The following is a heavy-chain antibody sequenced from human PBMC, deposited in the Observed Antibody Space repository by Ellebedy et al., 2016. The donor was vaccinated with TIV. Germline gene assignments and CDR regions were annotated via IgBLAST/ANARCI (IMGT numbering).Heavy chain of an antibody. V-gene: IGHV3-13*01. CDR2: IGTAGDT. D-gene: IGHD2-2*01. Sequence: GESLKISXAASGFTFSSYDMHWVRQATGKGLEWVSAIGTAGDTYYPGSVKGRFTISRENAKNSLYLQMNSLRAGDTAVYYCARAYQDAFDIWGQGTMVTVSS. CDR3: ARAYQDAFDI. CDR1: GFTFSSYD. J-gene: IGHJ3*02.